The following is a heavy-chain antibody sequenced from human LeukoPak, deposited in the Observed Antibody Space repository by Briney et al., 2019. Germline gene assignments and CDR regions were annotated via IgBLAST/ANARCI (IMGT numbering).Heavy chain of an antibody. CDR3: ARTGPLYYDYYMDV. Sequence: SGTLSLTCAVYGGSFSGYSWGWIRQPHGKGLEWIGEISHSGSTNYNPSLKSRVTISVDTSKNQFSLKLSSGTAADTAVYYCARTGPLYYDYYMDVWGKGTTVTVSS. CDR1: GGSFSGYS. CDR2: ISHSGST. V-gene: IGHV4-34*01. J-gene: IGHJ6*03. D-gene: IGHD2-8*02.